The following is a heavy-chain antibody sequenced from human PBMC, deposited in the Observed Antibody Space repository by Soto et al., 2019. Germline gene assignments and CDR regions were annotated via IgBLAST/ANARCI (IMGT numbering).Heavy chain of an antibody. CDR2: ISGSGGST. V-gene: IGHV3-23*01. CDR3: AKARSGATYNWFDP. CDR1: GFTFSSYA. J-gene: IGHJ5*02. D-gene: IGHD1-26*01. Sequence: GGSLRLSCAASGFTFSSYAMSWVRQAPGKGLEWVSAISGSGGSTYYADSVKGRFTISRDNSKNTLYPQMNSLRAEDTAVYYCAKARSGATYNWFDPWGQGTLVTVSS.